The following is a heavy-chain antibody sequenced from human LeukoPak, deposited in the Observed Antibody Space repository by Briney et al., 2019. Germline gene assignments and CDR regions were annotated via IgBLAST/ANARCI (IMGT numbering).Heavy chain of an antibody. V-gene: IGHV3-23*01. CDR2: ITSSGATT. CDR1: GFTLSSYA. J-gene: IGHJ4*02. D-gene: IGHD6-19*01. CDR3: AKDLGTSGWYINS. Sequence: GGSLRLSCAAPGFTLSSYAMTWVRQAPRKGLQCASAITSSGATTYYADSAKGRFTISRDNSKNTLYLQMNSLRAEDTAVYHCAKDLGTSGWYINSWGQGTLVTVSS.